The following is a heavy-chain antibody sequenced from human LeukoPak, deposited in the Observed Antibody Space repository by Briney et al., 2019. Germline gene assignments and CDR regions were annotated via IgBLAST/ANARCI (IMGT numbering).Heavy chain of an antibody. CDR1: GYTFTGYY. J-gene: IGHJ4*02. CDR2: INPNSGGT. CDR3: ARVPGYYPYYFDY. Sequence: GASVKVSCKASGYTFTGYYMHWVRQAPGQGLEWMGWINPNSGGTNYAQKFQGRVTMTRDTSISTAYMELSRLRSDDTAVYYCARVPGYYPYYFDYWGQGTLVTVSS. D-gene: IGHD3-22*01. V-gene: IGHV1-2*02.